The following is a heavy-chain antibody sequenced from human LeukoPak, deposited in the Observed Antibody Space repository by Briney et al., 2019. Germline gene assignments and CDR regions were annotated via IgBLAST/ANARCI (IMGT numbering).Heavy chain of an antibody. V-gene: IGHV4-39*07. CDR3: ARRSRQLVPP. Sequence: PSETLSLTCTVSGGSISSSGYYWSWIRQPPGKGLEWIGEINHSGSTNYNPSLKSRVTISVDTSKNQFSLKLSSVTAADTAVYYCARRSRQLVPPWGQGTLVTVSS. J-gene: IGHJ5*02. D-gene: IGHD6-6*01. CDR1: GGSISSSGYY. CDR2: INHSGST.